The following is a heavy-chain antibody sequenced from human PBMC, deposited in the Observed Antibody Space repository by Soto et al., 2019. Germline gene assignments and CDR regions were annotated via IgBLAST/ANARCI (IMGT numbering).Heavy chain of an antibody. D-gene: IGHD2-21*02. J-gene: IGHJ4*02. V-gene: IGHV1-2*04. Sequence: QVQLVQSGAEVKKPGASVKVSCKASGYTFTGYYMHWVRQAPGQGLEWMGWINPNSGGTNYAQKFQGWVTMTRDTSSSTAYRELGRLRSDDTVVYYCARAHCCGDCYSGVDYWGQGTLVTVSS. CDR3: ARAHCCGDCYSGVDY. CDR1: GYTFTGYY. CDR2: INPNSGGT.